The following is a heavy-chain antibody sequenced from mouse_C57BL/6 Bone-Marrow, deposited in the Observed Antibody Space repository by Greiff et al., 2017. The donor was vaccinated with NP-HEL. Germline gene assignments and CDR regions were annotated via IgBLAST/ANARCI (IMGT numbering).Heavy chain of an antibody. CDR1: GFSLTSYA. CDR2: IWTGGGT. Sequence: VKLMESGPGLVAPSQSLSITCTVSGFSLTSYAISWVRQPPGKGLEWLGVIWTGGGTNYNSALKSRLSISKDNSKSQVFLKMNSLQTDDTARYYCARTRLLLRCGYFDVWGTGTTVTVSS. CDR3: ARTRLLLRCGYFDV. D-gene: IGHD1-1*01. V-gene: IGHV2-9-1*01. J-gene: IGHJ1*03.